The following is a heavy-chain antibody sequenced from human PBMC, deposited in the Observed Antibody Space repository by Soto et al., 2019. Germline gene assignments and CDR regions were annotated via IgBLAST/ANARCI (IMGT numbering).Heavy chain of an antibody. CDR1: GYSFTSYW. CDR2: IDPSDSYT. J-gene: IGHJ5*02. Sequence: LGESLKISCKGSGYSFTSYWINWVCQMPGKGLEWMGRIDPSDSYTNYSPSFQGHVTISADKSISTAYLQWSSLKASDTAMYYCARRHSSSSAFDPWGQGTLVTVSS. D-gene: IGHD6-13*01. V-gene: IGHV5-10-1*01. CDR3: ARRHSSSSAFDP.